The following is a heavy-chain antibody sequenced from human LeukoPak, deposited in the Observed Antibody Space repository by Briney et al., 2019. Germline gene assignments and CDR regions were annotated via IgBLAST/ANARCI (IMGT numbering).Heavy chain of an antibody. CDR3: ARGYYGDPVAFDY. J-gene: IGHJ4*02. D-gene: IGHD3-10*01. V-gene: IGHV3-74*03. CDR2: ITSGVSTT. CDR1: GFTFTSYN. Sequence: GGSLRLSCAASGFTFTSYNMHWLRQFSGRGLVGVSRITSGVSTTMYADSVKGRFTISRDNAENMVHLQMSSLRAEDTAIYYCARGYYGDPVAFDYWGQGTLVTVSS.